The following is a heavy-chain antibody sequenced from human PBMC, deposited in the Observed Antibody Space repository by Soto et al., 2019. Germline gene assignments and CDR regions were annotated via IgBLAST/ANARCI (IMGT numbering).Heavy chain of an antibody. CDR1: GGSISSGGYS. V-gene: IGHV4-30-2*02. D-gene: IGHD3-10*01. J-gene: IGHJ4*02. Sequence: SETLSLTCAFSGGSISSGGYSLSWIRQPPGKGLEWIGYIYHSGSTYYNPSLKSRVTISVDTSKNQFSLKLSSVTAADTAVYYCARTGVYFDYWGQGTLVTVSS. CDR2: IYHSGST. CDR3: ARTGVYFDY.